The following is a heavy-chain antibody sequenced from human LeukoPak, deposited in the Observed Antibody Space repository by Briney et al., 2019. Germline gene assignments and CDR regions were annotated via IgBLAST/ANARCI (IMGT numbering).Heavy chain of an antibody. CDR2: IRYDGTNK. V-gene: IGHV3-30*02. D-gene: IGHD2-2*01. CDR1: GFTFSSYG. CDR3: AKDLVVVPAAFDY. Sequence: GGSLRLSCAASGFTFSSYGMHWVRQAPGKGLEWVAFIRYDGTNKYYGDSVKGRFTISRDNSKNTLYLQMNSLSAEDTAVYYCAKDLVVVPAAFDYWGQGTLVTVSS. J-gene: IGHJ4*02.